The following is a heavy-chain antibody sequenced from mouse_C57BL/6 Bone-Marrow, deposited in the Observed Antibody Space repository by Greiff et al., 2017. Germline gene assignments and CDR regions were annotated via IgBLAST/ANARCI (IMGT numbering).Heavy chain of an antibody. CDR2: ISYDGSN. Sequence: EVKLVESGPGLVKPSQSLSLTCSVTGYSITSGYYWNWIRQFPGNKLEWMGYISYDGSNNYNPSLKNRISITRDTSKNQFFLKLNSVTTEDTATYYCARGNWYFDVWGTGTTVTVS. J-gene: IGHJ1*03. CDR1: GYSITSGYY. V-gene: IGHV3-6*01. CDR3: ARGNWYFDV.